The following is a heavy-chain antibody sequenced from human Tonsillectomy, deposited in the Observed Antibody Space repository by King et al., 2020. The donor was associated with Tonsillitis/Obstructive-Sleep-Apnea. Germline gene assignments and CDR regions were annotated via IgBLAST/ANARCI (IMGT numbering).Heavy chain of an antibody. V-gene: IGHV3-30*01. Sequence: VQLVESGGGVVQPGRSLRLSCAASGFTFSSYAMHWVRQAPGKGLEWVALISYDGSNKYCADSVKGRFTISRDNSKNKLDLQMNSMGAEDTAVYYGVREHDYGGYGWFDPWGQGTLVTVSS. J-gene: IGHJ5*02. CDR3: VREHDYGGYGWFDP. CDR2: ISYDGSNK. CDR1: GFTFSSYA. D-gene: IGHD4-17*01.